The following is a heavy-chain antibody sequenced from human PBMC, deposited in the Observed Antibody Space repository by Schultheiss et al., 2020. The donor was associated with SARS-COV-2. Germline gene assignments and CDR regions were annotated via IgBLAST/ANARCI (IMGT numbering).Heavy chain of an antibody. CDR1: GYTFTSFG. D-gene: IGHD3-10*01. V-gene: IGHV1-18*01. J-gene: IGHJ4*02. CDR2: ISAYNGNT. CDR3: AREGDVLLWFGELTH. Sequence: ASVKVSCKASGYTFTSFGISWVRQAPGQGLEWMGWISAYNGNTNYAQKLQGRVTLTKDTSTSTAYMELRSLRSDDTAVYFCAREGDVLLWFGELTHWGQGTLVTVSS.